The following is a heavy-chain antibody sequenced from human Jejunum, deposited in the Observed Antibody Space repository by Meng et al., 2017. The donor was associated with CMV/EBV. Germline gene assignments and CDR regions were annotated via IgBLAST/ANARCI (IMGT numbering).Heavy chain of an antibody. J-gene: IGHJ4*02. CDR3: AAKIDITYFDF. CDR1: GYTFTSCY. Sequence: KASGYTFTSCYMHWVRQAPGQGLEWMGVINPNGGTTAYAQKFQGRVTMTGDTSTSTIYMELNSLRSEDTAVYFCAAKIDITYFDFWGQGTLVTVSS. CDR2: INPNGGTT. D-gene: IGHD1-14*01. V-gene: IGHV1-46*01.